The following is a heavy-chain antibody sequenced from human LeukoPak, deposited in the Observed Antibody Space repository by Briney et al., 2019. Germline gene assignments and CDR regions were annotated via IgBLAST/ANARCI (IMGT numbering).Heavy chain of an antibody. CDR3: AREPHDCGGDCYVDY. CDR2: IIPIFGTA. J-gene: IGHJ4*02. CDR1: GGTFSSYA. Sequence: ASVKVSCKASGGTFSSYAISWVRQAPGQGLEWMGGIIPIFGTANYAQKLQGRVTITADESTSTAYMELSSLRSEDTAVYYCAREPHDCGGDCYVDYWGQGTLVTVSS. V-gene: IGHV1-69*13. D-gene: IGHD2-21*02.